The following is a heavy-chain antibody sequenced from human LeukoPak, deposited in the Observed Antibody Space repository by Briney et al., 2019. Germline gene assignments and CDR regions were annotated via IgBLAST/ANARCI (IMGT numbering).Heavy chain of an antibody. CDR1: GGSISSYY. J-gene: IGHJ4*02. CDR2: IYNSGST. CDR3: AAMVRGDNFDY. V-gene: IGHV4-59*01. D-gene: IGHD3-10*01. Sequence: ASETLSLTCTVSGGSISSYYWSWIRHPPGKGLEWIGYIYNSGSTNYNPSLKSRVTISVDTSKKQFSLKLSSVTAADTAVYYCAAMVRGDNFDYWGQGTLVTVSS.